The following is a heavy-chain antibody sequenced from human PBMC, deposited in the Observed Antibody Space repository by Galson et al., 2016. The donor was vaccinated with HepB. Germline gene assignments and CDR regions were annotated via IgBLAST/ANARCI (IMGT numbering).Heavy chain of an antibody. CDR2: IYYSGST. Sequence: YIYYSGSTYYNPSLKSRITISVDTSKNQFSLKLSSVTAADTALYYCARGDYYGSGSGPDHWGQGTLVTVSS. J-gene: IGHJ4*02. CDR3: ARGDYYGSGSGPDH. D-gene: IGHD3-10*01. V-gene: IGHV4-31*02.